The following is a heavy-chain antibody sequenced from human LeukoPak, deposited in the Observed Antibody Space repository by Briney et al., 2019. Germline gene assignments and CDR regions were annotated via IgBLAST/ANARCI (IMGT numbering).Heavy chain of an antibody. CDR3: ARDLKTSGWYGDFDY. CDR1: GYTLTELS. V-gene: IGHV1-24*01. CDR2: FDPEDGET. Sequence: ASVKVSCKVSGYTLTELSMHWVRQAPGKGLEWMGGFDPEDGETIYAQRFRGRVTMTEDTSTDTAYMELSSLRSEDTAVYYCARDLKTSGWYGDFDYWGQGTLVTVSS. J-gene: IGHJ4*02. D-gene: IGHD6-19*01.